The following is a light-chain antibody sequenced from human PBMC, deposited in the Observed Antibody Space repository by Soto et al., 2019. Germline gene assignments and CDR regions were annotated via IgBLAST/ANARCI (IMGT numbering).Light chain of an antibody. CDR2: DAY. CDR3: LQHNSYPLT. Sequence: DIQMTQSPSILSASVGDRVTITCRASQSIRSWLAWYQQKPGKAPKLLIYDAYSLESGVPSRGSGSGSGTEFTLTISSLQPEDFATYYCLQHNSYPLTFGGGTKVDIK. J-gene: IGKJ4*01. V-gene: IGKV1-5*01. CDR1: QSIRSW.